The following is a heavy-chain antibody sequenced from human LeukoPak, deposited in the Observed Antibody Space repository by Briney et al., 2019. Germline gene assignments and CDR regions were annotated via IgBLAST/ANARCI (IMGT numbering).Heavy chain of an antibody. V-gene: IGHV3-21*01. CDR1: GFTFSSYS. Sequence: GGSLRLSCAASGFTFSSYSMNWVRQAPGKGLEWVSSISSSSSYIYYADSVKGRFTISRDNAKNSLYLQMNSLRAEDTAVYCCARDQAVGYYDSSGYYNYYYYYMDVWGKGTTVTVSS. D-gene: IGHD3-22*01. CDR2: ISSSSSYI. J-gene: IGHJ6*03. CDR3: ARDQAVGYYDSSGYYNYYYYYMDV.